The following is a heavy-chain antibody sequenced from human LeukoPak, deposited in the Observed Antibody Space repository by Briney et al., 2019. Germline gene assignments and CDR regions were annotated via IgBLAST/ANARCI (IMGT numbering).Heavy chain of an antibody. D-gene: IGHD1-26*01. CDR3: ATWGSWWELPIDN. J-gene: IGHJ4*02. Sequence: GGSLRLSCAASGFTFSSYAMHWVRQAPGKGLEWVAVISYDGSNKYYADSVKGRFTISRDNSKNTLYLQMNSLRAEDTAVYYCATWGSWWELPIDNWGQETLVTVSS. CDR2: ISYDGSNK. V-gene: IGHV3-30-3*01. CDR1: GFTFSSYA.